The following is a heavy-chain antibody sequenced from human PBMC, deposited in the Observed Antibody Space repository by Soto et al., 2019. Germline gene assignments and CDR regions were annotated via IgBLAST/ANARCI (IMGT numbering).Heavy chain of an antibody. V-gene: IGHV4-59*08. CDR3: ARRYGSCFDY. J-gene: IGHJ4*02. CDR1: GGSISSYY. D-gene: IGHD5-18*01. Sequence: QVQLQESGPGLVKPSETLSLTCTVSGGSISSYYWSWIRQPPGKGLEWIGYIFYSGSTNYNPSLKSRVTFSVDTSNSQFSLKLSSVTAADTAVYSCARRYGSCFDYWGQGTLVTVSS. CDR2: IFYSGST.